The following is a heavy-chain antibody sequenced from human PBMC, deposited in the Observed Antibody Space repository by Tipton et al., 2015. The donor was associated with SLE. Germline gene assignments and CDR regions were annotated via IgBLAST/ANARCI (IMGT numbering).Heavy chain of an antibody. V-gene: IGHV4-39*07. J-gene: IGHJ3*02. D-gene: IGHD4-17*01. CDR2: INHSGST. CDR3: ARLSTVTYAFDI. Sequence: TLSLTCTVSGGSISSSSYYWSWIRQPPGKGLEWIGEINHSGSTNYNPSLKSRVTISVDTSKNQFSLKLSSVTAADTAVYYCARLSTVTYAFDIWGQGTMVTVSS. CDR1: GGSISSSSYY.